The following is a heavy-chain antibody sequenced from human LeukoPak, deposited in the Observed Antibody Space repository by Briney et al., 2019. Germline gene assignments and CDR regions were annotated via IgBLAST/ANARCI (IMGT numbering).Heavy chain of an antibody. Sequence: GGSLRLSCAASGFTFSSYAMSWVRQAPGKGLEWVANIKHDGSEKYYADSVTGRFTISRDNGKNSLYVQLNSLTVEDTAVYYCARDVEQQLVPNWFDPWGQGTLVTVSS. D-gene: IGHD6-13*01. CDR1: GFTFSSYA. CDR2: IKHDGSEK. J-gene: IGHJ5*02. CDR3: ARDVEQQLVPNWFDP. V-gene: IGHV3-7*03.